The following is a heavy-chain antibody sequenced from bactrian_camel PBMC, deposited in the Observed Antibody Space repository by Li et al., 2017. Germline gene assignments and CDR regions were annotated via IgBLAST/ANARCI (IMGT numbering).Heavy chain of an antibody. D-gene: IGHD3*01. CDR3: ATGTTDADCSVEYCSVEK. V-gene: IGHV3S1*01. CDR2: IWPGINWT. J-gene: IGHJ4*01. Sequence: HVQLVESGGGSVQAGGSLKLSCAASGDTFSANWMGWFRQTPGKERQGVAAIWPGINWTRYADSVKGRFTISPDMTKNAVYLQMSSLKPEDTGMYYCATGTTDADCSVEYCSVEKWGQGTQVTVS. CDR1: GDTFSANW.